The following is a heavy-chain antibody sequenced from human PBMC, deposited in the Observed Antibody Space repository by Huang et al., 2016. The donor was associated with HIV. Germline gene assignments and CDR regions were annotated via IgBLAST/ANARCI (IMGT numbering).Heavy chain of an antibody. V-gene: IGHV4-34*01. CDR3: ARGRGTSWSFFDT. D-gene: IGHD2-2*01. CDR1: GDSLSGFF. J-gene: IGHJ5*02. Sequence: QVRLDQWGAGLLKPSETLTLPCAVYGDSLSGFFRGWIRQSPGRGLEWIGERTQSGRTNYNPSLKSRVTIAIDTSKKQFSLKLKSVTADDTSTYYCARGRGTSWSFFDTWGQGSFVTVSS. CDR2: RTQSGRT.